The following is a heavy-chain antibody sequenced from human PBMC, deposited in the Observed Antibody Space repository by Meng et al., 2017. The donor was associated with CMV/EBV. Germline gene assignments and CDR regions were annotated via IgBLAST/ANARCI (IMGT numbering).Heavy chain of an antibody. D-gene: IGHD6-13*01. CDR2: INSDGSST. CDR3: ARDRAAAAGWYYYYGMDV. J-gene: IGHJ6*02. V-gene: IGHV3-74*01. CDR1: GFTFSSYW. Sequence: GESLKISCAASGFTFSSYWMHWVRQAPGKGLVWVSRINSDGSSTSYADSVKGRFTISRDNAKNMLYLQMNSLRAEDTAVYYCARDRAAAAGWYYYYGMDVWGQGTTVTVSS.